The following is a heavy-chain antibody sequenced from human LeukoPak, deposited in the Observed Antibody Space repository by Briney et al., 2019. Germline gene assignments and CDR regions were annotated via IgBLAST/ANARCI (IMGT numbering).Heavy chain of an antibody. D-gene: IGHD6-13*01. CDR3: ARDKGPAAGSFVYFDY. CDR2: ISSSDSTI. Sequence: GGSLRLSCAASGFTFSDYYMSWIRQAPGKGLEWVSYISSSDSTIYYADSVKGRFTISRDNAKNSLYLQMNSLRAEDTAVYYCARDKGPAAGSFVYFDYWGQGTLVTVSS. V-gene: IGHV3-11*01. J-gene: IGHJ4*02. CDR1: GFTFSDYY.